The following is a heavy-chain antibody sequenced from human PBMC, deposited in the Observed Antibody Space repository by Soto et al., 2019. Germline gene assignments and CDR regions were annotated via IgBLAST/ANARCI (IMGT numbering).Heavy chain of an antibody. V-gene: IGHV3-21*06. D-gene: IGHD2-2*02. CDR1: GFTLRTYT. Sequence: GGSLRLSCAASGFTLRTYTMNWVRQAPGKGLEWVSSISISSSDRYYADSVRGRFTISRDNAKNALYLQMNILRADDTAVYFCARAYTGRLPRRADYYYAMDVWGQGTTVTVSS. J-gene: IGHJ6*02. CDR3: ARAYTGRLPRRADYYYAMDV. CDR2: ISISSSDR.